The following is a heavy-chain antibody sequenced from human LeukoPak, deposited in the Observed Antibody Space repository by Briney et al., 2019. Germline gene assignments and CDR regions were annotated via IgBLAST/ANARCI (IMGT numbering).Heavy chain of an antibody. CDR2: ISGSGGST. CDR1: GFTFSSYA. D-gene: IGHD5-24*01. V-gene: IGHV3-23*01. CDR3: ARDRRRWLQYFDY. J-gene: IGHJ4*02. Sequence: GGSLRLSCAASGFTFSSYAMSWVRQAPGKGLEWVSAISGSGGSTYYADSVKGRFTISRDNAKNSLYLQMNSLRAEDTAVYYCARDRRRWLQYFDYWGQGTLVTVSS.